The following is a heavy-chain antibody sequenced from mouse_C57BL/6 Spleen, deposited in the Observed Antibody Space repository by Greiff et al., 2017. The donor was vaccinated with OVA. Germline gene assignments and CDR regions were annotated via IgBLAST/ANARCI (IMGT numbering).Heavy chain of an antibody. J-gene: IGHJ1*03. CDR2: IYPGDGDT. Sequence: QVQLQQSGPELVKPGASVKISCKASGYAFSSSWMNWVKQRPGTGLEWIGRIYPGDGDTNYNGKFKGKATLTADKSSSTAYMQLSSLTSEDSAVYFCARRGLLRYVDVWGTGTTVTVSS. CDR3: ARRGLLRYVDV. D-gene: IGHD1-1*01. V-gene: IGHV1-82*01. CDR1: GYAFSSSW.